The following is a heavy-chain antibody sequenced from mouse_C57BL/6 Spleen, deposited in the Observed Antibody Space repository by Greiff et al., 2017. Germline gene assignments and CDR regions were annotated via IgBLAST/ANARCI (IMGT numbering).Heavy chain of an antibody. V-gene: IGHV14-1*01. CDR3: TRVYYGSFYAMDY. D-gene: IGHD1-1*01. Sequence: VQLQQSGAELVRPGASVKLSCTASGFNIKDYYMHWVKQRPEQGLEWIGRIDPEDGDPEYAPKFQGKATMTADTSSNTAYLQLSSLTSEDTAVYYCTRVYYGSFYAMDYWGQGTSVTVSS. CDR1: GFNIKDYY. CDR2: IDPEDGDP. J-gene: IGHJ4*01.